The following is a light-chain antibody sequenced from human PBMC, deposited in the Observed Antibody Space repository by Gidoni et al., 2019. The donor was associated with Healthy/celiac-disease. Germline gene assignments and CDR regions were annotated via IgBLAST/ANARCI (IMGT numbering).Light chain of an antibody. CDR1: QSVLYSSNNKNY. J-gene: IGKJ3*01. Sequence: DIVMTQSPDSLAVSLGERATINCKSSQSVLYSSNNKNYLAWYQQKPGQPPKLLIYWASTRESGVPDRFSGSGSGTDFTLTISSLQAEDVAVYYCQQYYSTPLITFGPGTKEDIK. CDR2: WAS. V-gene: IGKV4-1*01. CDR3: QQYYSTPLIT.